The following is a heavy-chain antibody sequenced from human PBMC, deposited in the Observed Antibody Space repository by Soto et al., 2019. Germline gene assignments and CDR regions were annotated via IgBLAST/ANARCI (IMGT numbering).Heavy chain of an antibody. J-gene: IGHJ5*02. CDR3: AGNSGSSGWYRNWFDP. CDR1: GYTFTSYG. Sequence: ASVKVSCKASGYTFTSYGISWVRQAPGQGLEWMGWISAYNGNTNYAQKLQGRVTMTTDTSTSTAYMELRSLRSDDTAVYYCAGNSGSSGWYRNWFDPWGQGTLVTVSS. V-gene: IGHV1-18*01. CDR2: ISAYNGNT. D-gene: IGHD6-19*01.